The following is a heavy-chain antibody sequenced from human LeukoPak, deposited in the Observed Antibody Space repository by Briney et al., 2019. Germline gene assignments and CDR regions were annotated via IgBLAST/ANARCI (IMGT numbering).Heavy chain of an antibody. CDR2: ISSSSSYI. V-gene: IGHV3-21*04. D-gene: IGHD4-17*01. CDR1: GFTFSSYS. J-gene: IGHJ3*02. CDR3: AKDFGQVFLRCAFDI. Sequence: GGSLRLSCAASGFTFSSYSMNWVRQAPGKGLEWVSSISSSSSYIYYADSVKGRFTISRDNSKNTLYLQMNSLRAEDTAVYYCAKDFGQVFLRCAFDIWGQGTMVTVSS.